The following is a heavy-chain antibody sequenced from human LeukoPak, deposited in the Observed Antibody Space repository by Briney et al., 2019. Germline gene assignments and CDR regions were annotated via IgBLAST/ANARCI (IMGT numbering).Heavy chain of an antibody. CDR2: IRYDGTNK. D-gene: IGHD6-6*01. V-gene: IGHV3-30*02. CDR1: GFTFSSYS. Sequence: GGSLRLSCAASGFTFSSYSMHWVRQAPGKGLEWVTFIRYDGTNKYYADSVKGRFTISRDNSKNTLYLQMNSLRAEDTAVYYCAKGGITARRYFDYWGQGTLVTVSS. CDR3: AKGGITARRYFDY. J-gene: IGHJ4*02.